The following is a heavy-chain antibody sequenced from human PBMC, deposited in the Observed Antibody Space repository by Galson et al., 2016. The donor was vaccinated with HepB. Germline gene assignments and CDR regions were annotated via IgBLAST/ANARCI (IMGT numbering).Heavy chain of an antibody. D-gene: IGHD6-19*01. J-gene: IGHJ4*02. CDR2: INPGGGST. Sequence: SVKVSCKASGYTFSSNNVHWVRQAPGHGLEWMGIINPGGGSTNYAQRFQGRVTMTRDTSTSTVYMDLSSLRSEDTAVYYCAREITVAGYYLDYWGQGTLVTVSS. V-gene: IGHV1-46*03. CDR3: AREITVAGYYLDY. CDR1: GYTFSSNN.